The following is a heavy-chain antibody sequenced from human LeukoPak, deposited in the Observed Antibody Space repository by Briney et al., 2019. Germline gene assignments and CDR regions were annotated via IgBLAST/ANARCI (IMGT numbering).Heavy chain of an antibody. CDR3: ARGRKSQLMLVRYFDWLSYFDY. D-gene: IGHD3-9*01. V-gene: IGHV4-34*01. CDR1: GGSFSGYY. Sequence: PSETLSLTCAVYGGSFSGYYWSWIRQPPGKGLEWIGEINHSGSTNYNPSLKSRVTISVDTSKNQFSLKLSSVTAADTAVYYCARGRKSQLMLVRYFDWLSYFDYWGQGTLVTVSS. J-gene: IGHJ4*02. CDR2: INHSGST.